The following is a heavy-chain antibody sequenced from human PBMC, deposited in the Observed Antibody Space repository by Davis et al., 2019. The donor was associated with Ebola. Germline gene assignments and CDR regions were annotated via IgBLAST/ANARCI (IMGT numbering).Heavy chain of an antibody. CDR2: IRSKANSYAT. CDR1: GFTFRSYG. V-gene: IGHV3-73*01. Sequence: GESLKISCAASGFTFRSYGMHWVRQASGKGLEWVGRIRSKANSYATAYAASVKGRFTISRDDSKNTAYLQMNSLKTEDTAVYYCTCTWSSFDYWGQGTLVTVSS. D-gene: IGHD3-10*01. CDR3: TCTWSSFDY. J-gene: IGHJ4*02.